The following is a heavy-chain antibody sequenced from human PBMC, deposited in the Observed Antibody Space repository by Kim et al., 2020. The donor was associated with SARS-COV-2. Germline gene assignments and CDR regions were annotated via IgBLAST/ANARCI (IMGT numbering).Heavy chain of an antibody. CDR3: ASYESMKHWFDP. CDR1: GGSVSSGRYY. CDR2: IYYSVST. Sequence: SETLSLTCTVSGGSVSSGRYYWSWIRQPPGKGLEWIGYIYYSVSTNYNPSLKSRVTISVDTSKNQFSLKLSSVTAAYTAVYYCASYESMKHWFDPWGQGTLVTVSS. V-gene: IGHV4-61*01. J-gene: IGHJ5*02. D-gene: IGHD3-22*01.